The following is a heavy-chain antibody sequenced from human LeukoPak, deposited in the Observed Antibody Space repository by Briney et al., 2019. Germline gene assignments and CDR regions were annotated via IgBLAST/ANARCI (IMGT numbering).Heavy chain of an antibody. V-gene: IGHV3-21*01. CDR1: GFTFSSYS. CDR2: ISSSSSYI. Sequence: GSLRLSCAASGFTFSSYSMNWVRQAPGKGPGWVSSISSSSSYIYYADSVKGRFTISRDNAKNSLYLQMNSLRAEDTAVYYCARDFFLGYCSGGSCYRPYYFDYWGQGTLVTVSS. D-gene: IGHD2-15*01. CDR3: ARDFFLGYCSGGSCYRPYYFDY. J-gene: IGHJ4*02.